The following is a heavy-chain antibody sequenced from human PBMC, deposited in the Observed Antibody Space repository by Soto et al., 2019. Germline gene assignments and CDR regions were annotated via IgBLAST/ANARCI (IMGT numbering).Heavy chain of an antibody. CDR2: TYYRSKWYN. CDR3: ARGLKSIAAAGPADFDY. V-gene: IGHV6-1*01. D-gene: IGHD6-13*01. Sequence: SQTLSLTCAISGDSVSSNSAAWNWIRQSPSRGLEWLGRTYYRSKWYNDYAVSVKSRITINPDTSKNQFSLQLNSVTPEEKDVYYCARGLKSIAAAGPADFDYWGQGTMVTVSS. CDR1: GDSVSSNSAA. J-gene: IGHJ4*02.